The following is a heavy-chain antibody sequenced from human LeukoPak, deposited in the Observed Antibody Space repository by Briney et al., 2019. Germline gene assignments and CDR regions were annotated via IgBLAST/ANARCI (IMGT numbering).Heavy chain of an antibody. Sequence: GASVKVSCKASGYTFTSYGISWVRQAPGQGLEWVGWISAYNGNTNYAQKLQGRVTMTTDTSTSTAYMELRSLRSDDTAVYYCARSAGLASIAAAGNDYWGQGTLVTVSS. CDR1: GYTFTSYG. J-gene: IGHJ4*02. CDR2: ISAYNGNT. V-gene: IGHV1-18*01. CDR3: ARSAGLASIAAAGNDY. D-gene: IGHD6-13*01.